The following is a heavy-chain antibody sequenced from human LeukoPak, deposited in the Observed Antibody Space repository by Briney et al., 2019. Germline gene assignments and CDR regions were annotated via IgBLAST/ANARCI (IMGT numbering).Heavy chain of an antibody. CDR1: GFTFSSYE. Sequence: GGSLRLSCAASGFTFSSYEMNWVRQAPGKGLEWVSYVSSSGSTIYYADSVKGRFTISRDNAKNSLYLQMNSLRAGDTAVYYCARGGRSSTDLDYWGQGTLVTVSS. CDR2: VSSSGSTI. D-gene: IGHD5/OR15-5a*01. J-gene: IGHJ4*02. CDR3: ARGGRSSTDLDY. V-gene: IGHV3-48*03.